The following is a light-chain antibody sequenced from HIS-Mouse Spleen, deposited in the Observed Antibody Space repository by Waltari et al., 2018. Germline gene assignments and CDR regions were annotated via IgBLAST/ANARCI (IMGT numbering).Light chain of an antibody. Sequence: QSVLTQPPSASGTPGQRVTISCSGSSSNIGSNTVNWYQQLPGTAPNLLIYSKHRRPSGVPGRFSGSKSGTSASLAISGLQSEDEADYYCAAWDDSLNGWVFGGGTKLTVL. CDR2: SKH. V-gene: IGLV1-44*01. CDR1: SSNIGSNT. CDR3: AAWDDSLNGWV. J-gene: IGLJ3*02.